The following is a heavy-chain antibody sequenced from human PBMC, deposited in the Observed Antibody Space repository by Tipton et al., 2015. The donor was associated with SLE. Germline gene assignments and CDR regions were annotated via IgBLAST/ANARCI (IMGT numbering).Heavy chain of an antibody. CDR1: GFTFSSYS. V-gene: IGHV3-48*01. Sequence: SLRLSCAASGFTFSSYSMNWVRQAPGKGLEWVSYISSSSSTIYYADSVKGRFTISRDNAKNSLYLQMNSLRAEDTAVYYCARGGSSVVVPAGAFDSWGQWTRVTVSS. J-gene: IGHJ3*02. CDR2: ISSSSSTI. D-gene: IGHD2-2*01. CDR3: ARGGSSVVVPAGAFDS.